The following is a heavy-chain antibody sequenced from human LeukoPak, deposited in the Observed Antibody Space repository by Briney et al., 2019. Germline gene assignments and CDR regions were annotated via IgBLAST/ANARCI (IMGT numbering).Heavy chain of an antibody. CDR3: ATDGIPGATTTLDY. V-gene: IGHV1-24*01. CDR2: FDPEDGET. D-gene: IGHD1-26*01. J-gene: IGHJ4*02. CDR1: GLTLNDLS. Sequence: ASVKVSCKVSGLTLNDLSIQWVRQAPGKGLEWRGGFDPEDGETIYAPKFQARVTMTQDTYEDTAYMELSSLRSEDTAVYYCATDGIPGATTTLDYWGQGTLVTVSS.